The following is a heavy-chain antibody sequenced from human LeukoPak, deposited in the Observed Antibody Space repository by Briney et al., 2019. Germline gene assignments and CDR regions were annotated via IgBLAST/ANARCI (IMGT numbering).Heavy chain of an antibody. CDR3: AKDLYSYGAFDY. Sequence: PGGSLRLSCAASGFTFSSYSMNWVRQAPGKGLEWVSAISGSGGSTYYADSLKGRFTISRDNSKNTLYLQMNSLRAEDTAVYYCAKDLYSYGAFDYWGQGTLVTVSS. V-gene: IGHV3-23*01. CDR2: ISGSGGST. CDR1: GFTFSSYS. J-gene: IGHJ4*02. D-gene: IGHD5-18*01.